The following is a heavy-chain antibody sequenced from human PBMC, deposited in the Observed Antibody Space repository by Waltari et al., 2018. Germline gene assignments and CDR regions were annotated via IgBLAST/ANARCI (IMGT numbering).Heavy chain of an antibody. CDR2: IWYDGSAT. V-gene: IGHV3-33*01. J-gene: IGHJ4*02. CDR3: ARDRSFWSGYHAMDV. Sequence: QVQVVESGGGVVQPGPSLRLSCETSGFMFRSHGMHWVRQAPGRGLEWVGVIWYDGSATFYADSVRGRFTISRDNAKNTLYLQMNTLTAEDAGMYYCARDRSFWSGYHAMDVWGQGTLVTVSS. CDR1: GFMFRSHG. D-gene: IGHD3-3*01.